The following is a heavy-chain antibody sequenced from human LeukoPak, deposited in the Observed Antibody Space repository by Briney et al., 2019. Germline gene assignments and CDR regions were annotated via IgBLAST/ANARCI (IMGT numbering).Heavy chain of an antibody. V-gene: IGHV3-53*01. CDR1: GFTFSSSA. CDR3: ARGYSGYDYPTHFDY. D-gene: IGHD5-12*01. CDR2: IYSGGST. Sequence: PGGSLRLSCAASGFTFSSSAMSWVRQAPGKGLEWVSVIYSGGSTYYADSVKGRFTISRDNSKNTLYLQMNSLRAEDTAVYYCARGYSGYDYPTHFDYWGQGTLVTVSS. J-gene: IGHJ4*02.